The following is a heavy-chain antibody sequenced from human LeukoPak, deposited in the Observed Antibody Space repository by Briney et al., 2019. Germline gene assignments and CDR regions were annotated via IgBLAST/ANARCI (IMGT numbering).Heavy chain of an antibody. V-gene: IGHV3-7*01. CDR1: GFTFTTYW. CDR3: AKVAKYYYGSETYYFFEH. CDR2: INQDGTEK. J-gene: IGHJ4*02. D-gene: IGHD3-10*01. Sequence: GGSLRLSCAASGFTFTTYWMTWVRLAPGKGPEWVANINQDGTEKYYVDSVKGRFTISRDNAKNSLYLQMNSLRVEDTAVYYCAKVAKYYYGSETYYFFEHWGQGTPVTASS.